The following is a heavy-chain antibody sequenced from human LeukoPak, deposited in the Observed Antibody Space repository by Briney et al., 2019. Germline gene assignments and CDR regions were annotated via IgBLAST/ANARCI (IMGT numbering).Heavy chain of an antibody. D-gene: IGHD3/OR15-3a*01. V-gene: IGHV1-18*01. CDR3: ARSLLDLTQVDDHYDAFDI. Sequence: ASVKVSCKASGYTFTSYGISWVRQAPGQGLEWMGWISAYNGNTNYAQKLQGRVTMTTDTSTSTAYMELRSLRSDDTAVYYCARSLLDLTQVDDHYDAFDIWGQGTMVTVSS. J-gene: IGHJ3*02. CDR2: ISAYNGNT. CDR1: GYTFTSYG.